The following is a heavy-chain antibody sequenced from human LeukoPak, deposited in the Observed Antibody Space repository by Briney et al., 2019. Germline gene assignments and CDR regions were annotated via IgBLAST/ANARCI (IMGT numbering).Heavy chain of an antibody. CDR1: GGSISSGTYY. J-gene: IGHJ5*02. D-gene: IGHD1-26*01. CDR3: ATDHIVGATYNWFGP. Sequence: SETLSLTCTVSGGSISSGTYYWSWIRQPAGKGLEWIGRIYTSASTNYNPSLKSRVTISVDTSKNQFSLKLSSVTAADTAVYYCATDHIVGATYNWFGPWGQGTLVTVSS. CDR2: IYTSAST. V-gene: IGHV4-61*02.